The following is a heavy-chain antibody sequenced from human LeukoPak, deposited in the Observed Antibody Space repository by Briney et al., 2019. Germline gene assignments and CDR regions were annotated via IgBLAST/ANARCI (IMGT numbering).Heavy chain of an antibody. J-gene: IGHJ5*02. CDR2: INPNSGGT. CDR3: ARDSVFDCSSTSCYNPRFDP. CDR1: GYTFTGYY. V-gene: IGHV1-2*02. Sequence: ASVKVSCKASGYTFTGYYMHWVRQAPGQGLEWMGWINPNSGGTNYAQKLQGRVTMTTDTSTSTAYMELRSLRSDDTAVYYCARDSVFDCSSTSCYNPRFDPWGQGTLVTVSS. D-gene: IGHD2-2*01.